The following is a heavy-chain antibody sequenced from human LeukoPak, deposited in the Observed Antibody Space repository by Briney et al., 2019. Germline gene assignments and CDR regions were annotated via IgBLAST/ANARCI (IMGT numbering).Heavy chain of an antibody. CDR2: IYYSGST. J-gene: IGHJ4*02. CDR3: ARVVGYTGHDY. Sequence: SETLSLTCTVSGGSISSYYWSWIRQPPGKGLEWIGYIYYSGSTNYNPSLKSRVTISVDTSKNQFSLKLSSVTAADTAVYYCARVVGYTGHDYWGQGTLVTVSS. CDR1: GGSISSYY. D-gene: IGHD2-15*01. V-gene: IGHV4-59*01.